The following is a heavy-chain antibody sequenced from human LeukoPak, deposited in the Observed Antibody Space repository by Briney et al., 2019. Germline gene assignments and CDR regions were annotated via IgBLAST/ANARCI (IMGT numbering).Heavy chain of an antibody. Sequence: SETLSLTCAVYGGSFSGYYWSWIRQPPGKGLEWIGEINHSGSTNYNPSLKSRVTISVDTFKNQFSLKLSSVTAADTAVYYCASYYYDSSGYYNDYWGQGTLVTVSS. D-gene: IGHD3-22*01. V-gene: IGHV4-34*01. CDR3: ASYYYDSSGYYNDY. J-gene: IGHJ4*02. CDR2: INHSGST. CDR1: GGSFSGYY.